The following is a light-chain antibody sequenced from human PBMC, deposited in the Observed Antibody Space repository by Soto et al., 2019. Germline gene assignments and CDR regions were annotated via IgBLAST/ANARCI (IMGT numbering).Light chain of an antibody. J-gene: IGKJ2*02. CDR3: QQYNSYSCT. V-gene: IGKV1-5*01. CDR2: DAS. Sequence: DIQMTQSPSTLSASVGDRVTITCRASQSISYWLAWYQQKPGKAPKLLIYDASSLESGVPSRFSGSGSGTEFTLTISSLQPDDFATYFCQQYNSYSCTFGQGTKLEI. CDR1: QSISYW.